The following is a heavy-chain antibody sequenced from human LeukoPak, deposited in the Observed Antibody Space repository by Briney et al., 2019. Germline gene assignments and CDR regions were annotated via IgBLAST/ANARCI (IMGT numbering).Heavy chain of an antibody. Sequence: ASVKVSCKASGYTFTGYYMHWVRQAPGQGLEWMGWINPNSGGTNYAQKFQGRVTMTRDTSISTAYMELSRLRSDDTAVYYCARLEYHYDSSGYYYGLDYWGQGTLVTVSS. CDR3: ARLEYHYDSSGYYYGLDY. CDR2: INPNSGGT. D-gene: IGHD3-22*01. V-gene: IGHV1-2*02. J-gene: IGHJ4*02. CDR1: GYTFTGYY.